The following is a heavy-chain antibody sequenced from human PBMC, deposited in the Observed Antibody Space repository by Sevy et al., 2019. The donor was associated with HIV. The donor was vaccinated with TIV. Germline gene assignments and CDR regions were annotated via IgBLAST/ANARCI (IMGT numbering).Heavy chain of an antibody. J-gene: IGHJ4*02. CDR2: IYHSGST. Sequence: SETLSLTCTVSGYSISSGYYWGWIRQPPGKGLEWIGSIYHSGSTYYNPSLKSRVTISVDTSKNQFSLKLSSVTAADTAVYYCARVNTGSYKEPHSRHVNDYWGQGTLVTVSS. CDR1: GYSISSGYY. V-gene: IGHV4-38-2*02. D-gene: IGHD1-26*01. CDR3: ARVNTGSYKEPHSRHVNDY.